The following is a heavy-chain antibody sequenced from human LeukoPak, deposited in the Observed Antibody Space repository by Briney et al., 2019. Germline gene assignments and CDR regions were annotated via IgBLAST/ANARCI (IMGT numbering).Heavy chain of an antibody. Sequence: ASVKVSCKASGYIFSGYYMHWLRQAPGQGLEWMGWINPNSGGADYAQKFQGRVTMTRDTSISTAYMELRSLRSDDTAVYYCARDLKRGYSSGRYSWGTGSSNDYWGQGTLVTVSS. CDR1: GYIFSGYY. CDR3: ARDLKRGYSSGRYSWGTGSSNDY. J-gene: IGHJ4*02. V-gene: IGHV1-2*02. D-gene: IGHD6-19*01. CDR2: INPNSGGA.